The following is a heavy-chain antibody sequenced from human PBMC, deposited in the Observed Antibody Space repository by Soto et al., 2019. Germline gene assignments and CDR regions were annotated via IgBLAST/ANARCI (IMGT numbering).Heavy chain of an antibody. J-gene: IGHJ4*02. CDR2: ISAYNGNT. Sequence: QVQLVQSGAEVKKPGASVKVSCKPSGYTFTSYGITWVRQAPGQGLEWMGWISAYNGNTNYAQKFQGRVTMTTDTPTRTAYLELRSLGADDTAVYYCASGWFGEFVYQFDYWGQGTLVTVSS. V-gene: IGHV1-18*01. CDR3: ASGWFGEFVYQFDY. CDR1: GYTFTSYG. D-gene: IGHD3-10*01.